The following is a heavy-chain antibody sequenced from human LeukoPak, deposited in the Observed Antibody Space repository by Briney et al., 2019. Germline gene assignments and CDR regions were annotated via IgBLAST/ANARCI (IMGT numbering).Heavy chain of an antibody. CDR3: ARVQASKYYGMDV. Sequence: PGGSLRLSCAASVFTVSSNYMSWVRQAPGKGLEWVSVIYSGGSTYYADSVKGRFTISRHNSKNTLCLQMNSLRAEDTAVYYCARVQASKYYGMDVWGQGTTVTVSS. V-gene: IGHV3-53*04. CDR1: VFTVSSNY. D-gene: IGHD3-3*02. CDR2: IYSGGST. J-gene: IGHJ6*02.